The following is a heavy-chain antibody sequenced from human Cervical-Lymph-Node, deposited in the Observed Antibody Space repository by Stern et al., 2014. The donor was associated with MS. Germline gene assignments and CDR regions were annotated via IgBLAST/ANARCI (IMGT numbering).Heavy chain of an antibody. V-gene: IGHV1-18*01. CDR1: GYTFTSYG. Sequence: DQLVESGAEVKKPGASVKVSCKASGYTFTSYGISWVRQAPGKGLECMAWISAYNGNANYAQKLQGRVTMTTDPSTSTAYMELRSLRSDDPAVYYCARDRGDGMDVWGQGTTVTVSS. CDR2: ISAYNGNA. J-gene: IGHJ6*02. CDR3: ARDRGDGMDV. D-gene: IGHD3-10*01.